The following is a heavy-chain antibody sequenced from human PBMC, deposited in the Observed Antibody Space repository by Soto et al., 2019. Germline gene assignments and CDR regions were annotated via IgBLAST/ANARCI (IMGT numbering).Heavy chain of an antibody. CDR1: GFSISDAYY. CDR2: VSHSGSS. J-gene: IGHJ4*02. D-gene: IGHD3-22*01. V-gene: IGHV4-38-2*01. Sequence: SETLSLTCAVSGFSISDAYYWGCIRQPPGKGLEWIGSVSHSGSSYYNPSLKSRVTISMDTSKNQFSLKLTSVTAADTAVYYCARALVVVINNYFDYWGQGALVTVS. CDR3: ARALVVVINNYFDY.